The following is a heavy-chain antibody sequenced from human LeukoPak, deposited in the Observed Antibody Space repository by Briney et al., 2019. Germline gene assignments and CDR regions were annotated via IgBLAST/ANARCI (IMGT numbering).Heavy chain of an antibody. D-gene: IGHD5-18*01. CDR2: IYYSGST. CDR3: ARARTGYNHIDY. J-gene: IGHJ4*02. V-gene: IGHV4-59*01. CDR1: GGSISSYY. Sequence: PSETLSLTCTVSGGSISSYYWSWIRQPPGKGLEWIGYIYYSGSTNYNPSLKSRVTISVDTSKNQFSLKLSSVTAADTAVYYCARARTGYNHIDYWGQGTLVTVSS.